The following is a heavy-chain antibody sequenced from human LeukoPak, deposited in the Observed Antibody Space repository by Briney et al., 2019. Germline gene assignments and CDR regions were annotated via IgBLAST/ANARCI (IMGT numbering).Heavy chain of an antibody. V-gene: IGHV3-33*01. J-gene: IGHJ4*02. CDR1: GLSISGNG. CDR3: ARDQGTLSITVPGLRDY. Sequence: GGSLRLSCAVSGLSISGNGMHWVRQAPGKGLEWVALIWYDGSKKYYADSVKGRFTISRDNSKTTMYLEMSSLRAEDTAVYYCARDQGTLSITVPGLRDYWGQGTLVNVSS. D-gene: IGHD6-13*01. CDR2: IWYDGSKK.